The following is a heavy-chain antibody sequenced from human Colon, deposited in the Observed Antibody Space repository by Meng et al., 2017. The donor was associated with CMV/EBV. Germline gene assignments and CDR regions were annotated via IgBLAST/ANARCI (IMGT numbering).Heavy chain of an antibody. D-gene: IGHD1-26*01. CDR2: ISWNGATI. V-gene: IGHV3-9*01. CDR1: GFTFAGYA. CDR3: SRGASGSFPYYFDY. Sequence: GGSLRLSCVVAGFTFAGYAMNWVRQAPGKGLEWVASISWNGATINYVDSVKGRFTISRDNARNSLYLQMDSLRPDDAALYYCSRGASGSFPYYFDYLGLGTLVTVSS. J-gene: IGHJ4*02.